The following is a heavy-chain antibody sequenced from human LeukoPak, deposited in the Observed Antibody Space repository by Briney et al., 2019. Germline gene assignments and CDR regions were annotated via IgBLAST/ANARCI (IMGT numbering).Heavy chain of an antibody. D-gene: IGHD3-22*01. J-gene: IGHJ3*02. V-gene: IGHV3-20*04. CDR2: INWNGVST. Sequence: GGSLRLSCAASGFTFDDYGMSWVRQAPGKGLEWVSGINWNGVSTGYADSVKGRFTISRDNANNSLYLQMDSLRAEDTALYYCARDDYYDSSDAFDIWGQGTMVTVSS. CDR1: GFTFDDYG. CDR3: ARDDYYDSSDAFDI.